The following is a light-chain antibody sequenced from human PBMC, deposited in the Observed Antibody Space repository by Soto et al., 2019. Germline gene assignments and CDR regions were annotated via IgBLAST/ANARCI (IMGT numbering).Light chain of an antibody. CDR3: QQYNVWPLT. CDR1: QSVSSN. J-gene: IGKJ4*01. V-gene: IGKV3-15*01. CDR2: VAS. Sequence: EIVMTQSPATLSVSPGERATLSCRASQSVSSNLAWYRQKPGQTPKLLIYVASTRATGIPARFSGSGSGTEFTLTISSRQSEDFAVYYCQQYNVWPLTFGGGTKVEFK.